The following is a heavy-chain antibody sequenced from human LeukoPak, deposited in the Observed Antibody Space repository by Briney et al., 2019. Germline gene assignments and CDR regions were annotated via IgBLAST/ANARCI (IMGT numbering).Heavy chain of an antibody. CDR2: VSYSGGT. J-gene: IGHJ4*02. D-gene: IGHD1-26*01. CDR1: GGSISSGTYF. Sequence: SETLSLACTVSGGSISSGTYFWGWIRQPPGTGLEWIGSVSYSGGTYYNPSLRSRVTISRDTSKNQFSLNLNSVTAADTAVYYCARVRTGSLFDYWGQGTLVTVSS. CDR3: ARVRTGSLFDY. V-gene: IGHV4-39*07.